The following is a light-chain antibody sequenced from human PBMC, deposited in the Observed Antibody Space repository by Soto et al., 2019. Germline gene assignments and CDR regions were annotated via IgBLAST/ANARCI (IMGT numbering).Light chain of an antibody. V-gene: IGLV2-8*01. Sequence: QSALTQPPSASGSPGQSVTITCSGTSSDVGEENYVSWYQQHPGKVPKLILYEVSKRPSGVPDRFSGSRSGNTASLTVSGLQAEDEADYYCQSYDSSLSGSVFGGGTKVTVL. CDR3: QSYDSSLSGSV. J-gene: IGLJ2*01. CDR2: EVS. CDR1: SSDVGEENY.